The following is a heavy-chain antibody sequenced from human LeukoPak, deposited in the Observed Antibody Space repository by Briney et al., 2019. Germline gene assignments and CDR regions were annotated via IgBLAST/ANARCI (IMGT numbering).Heavy chain of an antibody. CDR1: GFTFSNFA. D-gene: IGHD3-10*01. CDR2: ISYDGSNK. J-gene: IGHJ4*02. Sequence: TGGSLRLSCAASGFTFSNFAMHWVRQAPGKGLEWVAVISYDGSNKYYADSVKGRFTISRDNAKTTLYLQMNSLRDEDTAVYYCAGDLISGSGSLGYWGQGTLVTVSS. CDR3: AGDLISGSGSLGY. V-gene: IGHV3-30*04.